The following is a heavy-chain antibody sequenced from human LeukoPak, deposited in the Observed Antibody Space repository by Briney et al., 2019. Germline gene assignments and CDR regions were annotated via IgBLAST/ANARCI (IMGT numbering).Heavy chain of an antibody. Sequence: GGSLRLSCAASGFTFSSYSMNWVRQAPGKGLEWASSISSSSSYIYYADSVKGRFTISRDNAKNSLYLQMNSLRAEDTAVYYCARGTPYDSSGYYPWSYYGMDVWGQGTTVTVSS. D-gene: IGHD3-22*01. CDR1: GFTFSSYS. V-gene: IGHV3-21*01. J-gene: IGHJ6*02. CDR3: ARGTPYDSSGYYPWSYYGMDV. CDR2: ISSSSSYI.